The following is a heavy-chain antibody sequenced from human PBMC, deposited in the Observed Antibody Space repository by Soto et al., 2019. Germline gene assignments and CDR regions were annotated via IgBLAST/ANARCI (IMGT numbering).Heavy chain of an antibody. J-gene: IGHJ5*02. CDR3: ARKGSRTVIDNWFDP. V-gene: IGHV4-59*01. D-gene: IGHD3-16*02. Sequence: KLSETLSLTCTVSGGSISSYYWSWIRQPPGKGLEWIGYIYYSGSTNYNPSLKSRVTISVDTSKNQFSLKLSSVTAADTAVYYCARKGSRTVIDNWFDPWGQGTLVTVSS. CDR1: GGSISSYY. CDR2: IYYSGST.